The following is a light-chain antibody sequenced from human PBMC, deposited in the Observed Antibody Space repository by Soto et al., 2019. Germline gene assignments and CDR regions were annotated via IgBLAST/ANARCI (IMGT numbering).Light chain of an antibody. CDR1: QSLLHSNGYNY. CDR2: LGS. V-gene: IGKV2-28*01. J-gene: IGKJ5*01. CDR3: MQALQTPPST. Sequence: DIVMTQSPLSLPVTPGEPASISCRSSQSLLHSNGYNYLDWYLQKPGQSPQLLIYLGSNRASGVPGRFSGSGSGTDFTLKISRVEAEDVGVYYCMQALQTPPSTFGQGTRLESK.